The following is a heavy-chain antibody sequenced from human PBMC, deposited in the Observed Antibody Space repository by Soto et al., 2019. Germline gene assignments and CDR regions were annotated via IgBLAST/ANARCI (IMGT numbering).Heavy chain of an antibody. J-gene: IGHJ4*02. CDR1: GGSINTFY. D-gene: IGHD5-12*01. Sequence: SETLSLTCTVSGGSINTFYWSWVRQPAGKGLEWIGRIFSSGSTSFNPSLESRVAMSVDTSKNHLSLNLSSVTAADMAVYYCAREGSYSAYNFAHGIQLWSFDFWGQGALDTVSS. V-gene: IGHV4-4*07. CDR2: IFSSGST. CDR3: AREGSYSAYNFAHGIQLWSFDF.